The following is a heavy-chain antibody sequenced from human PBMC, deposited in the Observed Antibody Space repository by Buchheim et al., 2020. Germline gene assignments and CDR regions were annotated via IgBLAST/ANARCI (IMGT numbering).Heavy chain of an antibody. CDR3: AKGLFSSGWSPFDY. Sequence: EVQLLESGGNLVQPGGSLRLSCAASGFSFSSQTMIWVRQAPGKGLEWLSGINFSGGTTYADSVKGRFTSSRDNSTNTLYQQMNSLRVEDTAVYFCAKGLFSSGWSPFDYCGQGTL. D-gene: IGHD6-19*01. J-gene: IGHJ4*02. V-gene: IGHV3-23*01. CDR1: GFSFSSQT. CDR2: INFSGGTT.